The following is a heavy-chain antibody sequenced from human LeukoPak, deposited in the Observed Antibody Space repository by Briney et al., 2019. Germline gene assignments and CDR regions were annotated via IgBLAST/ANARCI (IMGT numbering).Heavy chain of an antibody. CDR3: AKRGVVIRVILVGFHKEAYYFDS. V-gene: IGHV3-23*01. CDR2: ISGSGGGT. Sequence: PGGSLRLSCAVSGFSVGSSGMSWVRQAPGKGLEWVAGISGSGGGTNYADSVQGRFTISRDNPKNTLYLQMNGLRAEDTAVYFCAKRGVVIRVILVGFHKEAYYFDSWGQGALVTVSS. J-gene: IGHJ4*02. D-gene: IGHD3-22*01. CDR1: GFSVGSSG.